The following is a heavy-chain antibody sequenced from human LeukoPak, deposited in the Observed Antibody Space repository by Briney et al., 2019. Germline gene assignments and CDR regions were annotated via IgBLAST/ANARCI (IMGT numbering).Heavy chain of an antibody. V-gene: IGHV1-69*05. J-gene: IGHJ5*02. CDR3: AREKGQYYYDSSGYREDWFDP. D-gene: IGHD3-22*01. CDR1: GGTFSIYA. CDR2: IIPIFGTA. Sequence: ASVKVSCKASGGTFSIYAISWVRQPPGQGLELKGGIIPIFGTANYAQKFQGRVTITTDESASTAYMELSSLRSEDTAVYYCAREKGQYYYDSSGYREDWFDPWGQGTLVTVSS.